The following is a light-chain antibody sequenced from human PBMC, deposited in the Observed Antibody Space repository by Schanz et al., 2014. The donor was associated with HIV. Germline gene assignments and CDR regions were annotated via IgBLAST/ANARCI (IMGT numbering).Light chain of an antibody. CDR1: QSLSSNI. CDR3: QQYADSPPLT. CDR2: GAS. J-gene: IGKJ4*01. Sequence: EIVLTQSPGTLSLSPGERATLSCWASQSLSSNILAWYQHKPGQAPRLLIYGASSRATGIPDRFSGSGSGTDFTLTIRRLEPEDFAVYYCQQYADSPPLTFGGGTKVEIK. V-gene: IGKV3-20*01.